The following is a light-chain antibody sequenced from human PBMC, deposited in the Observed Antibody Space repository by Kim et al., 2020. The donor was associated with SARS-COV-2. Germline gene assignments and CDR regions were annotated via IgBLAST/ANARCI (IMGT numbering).Light chain of an antibody. CDR3: SSYTIRSTYV. CDR1: SRDVGGYDF. V-gene: IGLV2-14*03. CDR2: DVD. J-gene: IGLJ1*01. Sequence: GQSITISCTGSSRDVGGYDFVSWYQQHPGNAPKLMIFDVDKRHSGVSNRFSGSKSGNTASLTISGLQTEDAADYYCSSYTIRSTYVFGTGTKVTVL.